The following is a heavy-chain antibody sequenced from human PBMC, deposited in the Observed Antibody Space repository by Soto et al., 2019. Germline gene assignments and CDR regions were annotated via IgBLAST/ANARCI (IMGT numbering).Heavy chain of an antibody. V-gene: IGHV3-30*18. CDR2: ISSDGSDK. D-gene: IGHD2-15*01. J-gene: IGHJ4*02. CDR3: VKGSEVARQELDY. CDR1: GFSFNDCG. Sequence: QVQLVESGGGVVQPGRSLRLSCAASGFSFNDCGMHWVRQAPGKGLEWVAAISSDGSDKYYSESVKGRFTISRDNSRNTLFLQMNSLRVGDTAVYYCVKGSEVARQELDYWGQGTLVTVSS.